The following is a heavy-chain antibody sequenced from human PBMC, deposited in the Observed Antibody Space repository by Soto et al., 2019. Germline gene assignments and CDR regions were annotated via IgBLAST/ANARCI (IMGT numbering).Heavy chain of an antibody. CDR1: GGSFGGYY. Sequence: SETLSLTCAVYGGSFGGYYCIFIRHPPLKWREWIGEINHSGSTNYNPSLKSRVTISVDTSKNQFSLKLSSVTAADTAVYYCARGRYDFWSGYESRMDWFDPWGQGTLVTVSS. CDR2: INHSGST. D-gene: IGHD3-3*01. CDR3: ARGRYDFWSGYESRMDWFDP. J-gene: IGHJ5*02. V-gene: IGHV4-34*01.